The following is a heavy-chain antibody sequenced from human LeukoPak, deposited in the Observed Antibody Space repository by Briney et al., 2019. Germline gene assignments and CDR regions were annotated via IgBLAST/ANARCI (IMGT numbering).Heavy chain of an antibody. V-gene: IGHV4-34*01. J-gene: IGHJ4*02. CDR3: AREGVDIVATKHLDY. CDR2: INHSGST. D-gene: IGHD5-12*01. CDR1: GGSFSGYY. Sequence: SETLSLTCAVYGGSFSGYYWSWIRQPPGKGLEWIGEINHSGSTNYNPSLKSRVTISVDTSKNQFSLKLSSVTAADTAVYYCAREGVDIVATKHLDYWGQGTLVTVSS.